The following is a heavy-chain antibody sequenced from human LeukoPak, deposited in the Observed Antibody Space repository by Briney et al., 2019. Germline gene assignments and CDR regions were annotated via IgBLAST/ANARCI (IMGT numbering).Heavy chain of an antibody. CDR2: INQDGSEK. V-gene: IGHV3-7*01. D-gene: IGHD4-17*01. CDR1: GFTFGDYA. CDR3: ARDDYGDPIDY. J-gene: IGHJ4*02. Sequence: GGSLRLSCTASGFTFGDYALTWVRQAPGKGLEWVANINQDGSEKYYVDSVKGRFTISRDNAKNSLYLQMNSLRAEDTAVYYCARDDYGDPIDYWGQGTLVTVSS.